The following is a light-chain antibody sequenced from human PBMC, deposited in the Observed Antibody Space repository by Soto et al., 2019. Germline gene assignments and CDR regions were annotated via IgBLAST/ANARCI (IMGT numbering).Light chain of an antibody. CDR3: QQYGSSPPYT. CDR1: QSVSSSY. CDR2: GAS. J-gene: IGKJ2*01. V-gene: IGKV3-20*01. Sequence: DIVLTQSPGTLSLSPGERATLSCRASQSVSSSYLAWYQQKPGQAPRLLIYGASSRATGIQDRFSVSGSGTDFTLTISRLEPEDFAVYYCQQYGSSPPYTFGQGTKLEIK.